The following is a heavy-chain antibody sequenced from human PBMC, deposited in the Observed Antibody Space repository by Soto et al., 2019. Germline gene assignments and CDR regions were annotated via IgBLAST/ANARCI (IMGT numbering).Heavy chain of an antibody. Sequence: GGSLRLSCAASGFTFSSYAMSWVRQAPGKGLEWVGRIKSKTDGGTTDYAAPVKGRFTISRDDSKNTLYLQMNSLKTEDTAVYYCTTDPAKQWLGSEPWGQGTLVTVSS. J-gene: IGHJ5*02. V-gene: IGHV3-15*01. CDR2: IKSKTDGGTT. CDR3: TTDPAKQWLGSEP. CDR1: GFTFSSYA. D-gene: IGHD6-19*01.